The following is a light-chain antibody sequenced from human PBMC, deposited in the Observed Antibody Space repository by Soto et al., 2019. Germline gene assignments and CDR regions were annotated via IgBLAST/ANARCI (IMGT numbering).Light chain of an antibody. J-gene: IGKJ4*01. V-gene: IGKV3-15*01. CDR2: GAS. CDR1: QTISTD. CDR3: QQNNKWPPVT. Sequence: EVVMTQSPATVSVFPGEGVTLSCRASQTISTDLAWYQQKPGQAPRLLIYGASTKATGVPDRFSGGGSGTEFNLTISSLQSEYFSFYYCQQNNKWPPVTFGGGTKVEIK.